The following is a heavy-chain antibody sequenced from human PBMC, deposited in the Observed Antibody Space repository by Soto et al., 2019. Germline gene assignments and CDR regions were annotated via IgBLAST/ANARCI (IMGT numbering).Heavy chain of an antibody. Sequence: PGGSLRLSCAASGFTFSTSEMSWVRQAPGKGLEWISHISSSGGTTYYADSVKGRFTISRDSANHSLFLQMNSLRVADTAVYYCARWEVVTGLDYWGQGT. CDR3: ARWEVVTGLDY. CDR1: GFTFSTSE. D-gene: IGHD3-22*01. V-gene: IGHV3-48*03. CDR2: ISSSGGTT. J-gene: IGHJ4*02.